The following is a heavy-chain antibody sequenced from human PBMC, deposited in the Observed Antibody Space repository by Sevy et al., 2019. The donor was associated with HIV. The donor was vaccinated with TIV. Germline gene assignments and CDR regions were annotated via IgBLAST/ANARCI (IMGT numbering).Heavy chain of an antibody. CDR1: GFTFSSYA. V-gene: IGHV3-30*04. CDR3: ARDATYYDFWSGYAHNWFDP. Sequence: GSLRLSCAASGFTFSSYAMHWVRQAPGKGLEWVAVISYDGSNKYYADSVKGRFTISRDNSKNTLYLQMNSLRAEDTAVYYCARDATYYDFWSGYAHNWFDPWGQGTLVTVSS. CDR2: ISYDGSNK. D-gene: IGHD3-3*01. J-gene: IGHJ5*02.